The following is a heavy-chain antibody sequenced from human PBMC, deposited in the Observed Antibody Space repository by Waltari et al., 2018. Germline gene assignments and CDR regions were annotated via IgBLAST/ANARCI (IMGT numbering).Heavy chain of an antibody. CDR2: ISDRGANT. D-gene: IGHD2-21*01. V-gene: IGHV3-23*01. J-gene: IGHJ4*02. CDR1: GFTFTGYA. Sequence: EVQLLGSGGGWVQPGESLRLSCAASGFTFTGYAMTWVRQAPGKEPELVSTISDRGANTHYAASVKGRFTISRDNSKSMLYLQMNNLRAEDTALYYCARDVAPTRSPMFDYWGQGTLVIVSS. CDR3: ARDVAPTRSPMFDY.